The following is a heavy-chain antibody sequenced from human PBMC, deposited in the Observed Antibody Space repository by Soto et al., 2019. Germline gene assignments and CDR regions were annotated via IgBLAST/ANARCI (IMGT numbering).Heavy chain of an antibody. CDR3: VAELAHGY. J-gene: IGHJ4*02. CDR1: GFTFTTSA. D-gene: IGHD1-1*01. Sequence: ASVKVSCKASGFTFTTSAVQWVRQARGQRLEWIGWVVIGSGSAFYAQKFQDRVTITRDMSTSTAYMELSSLRSEDTAVYYCVAELAHGYWGQGTPVTVSS. CDR2: VVIGSGSA. V-gene: IGHV1-58*01.